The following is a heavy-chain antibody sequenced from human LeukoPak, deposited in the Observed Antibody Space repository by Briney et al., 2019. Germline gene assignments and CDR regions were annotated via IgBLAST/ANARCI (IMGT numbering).Heavy chain of an antibody. D-gene: IGHD4-17*01. V-gene: IGHV4-59*08. CDR1: VGSLTRYN. CDR3: ARPSTCATVTRYWYFEL. J-gene: IGHJ2*01. CDR2: IYHRGCT. Sequence: ETLSLTPTLSVGSLTRYNRSCVPHRARGRLEWGWSIYHRGCTYYNPSLKSRVTISVDTSKSQYSLELSTVTAADTAVYYCARPSTCATVTRYWYFELWGRGTLVSVPS.